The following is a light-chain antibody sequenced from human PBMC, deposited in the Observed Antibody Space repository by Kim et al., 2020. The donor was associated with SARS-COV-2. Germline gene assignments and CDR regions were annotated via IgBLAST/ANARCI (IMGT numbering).Light chain of an antibody. J-gene: IGKJ2*01. V-gene: IGKV1-6*01. Sequence: AVQLTQSPSSLSASVGDRVTITCRANQGLSNHLAWYQQKPGKVPKLLIYAASTLQTGVPPRFSGSESGTDFTLTISNLQPEDFETYYCLQVHNSPYTFGQGTKLEI. CDR2: AAS. CDR1: QGLSNH. CDR3: LQVHNSPYT.